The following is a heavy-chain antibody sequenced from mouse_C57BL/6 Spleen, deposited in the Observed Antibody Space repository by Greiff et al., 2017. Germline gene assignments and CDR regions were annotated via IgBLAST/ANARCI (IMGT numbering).Heavy chain of an antibody. CDR2: IDPSDSYT. CDR3: ARTVFDY. J-gene: IGHJ2*01. Sequence: VKLQQPGAELVMPGASVKLSCKASGYTFTSYWMHWVKQRPGQGLEWIGEIDPSDSYTNYNQKFKGKSTLTVDKSSSTAYMQLSSLTSEDSAVYYCARTVFDYWGQGTTLTVSS. CDR1: GYTFTSYW. V-gene: IGHV1-69*01.